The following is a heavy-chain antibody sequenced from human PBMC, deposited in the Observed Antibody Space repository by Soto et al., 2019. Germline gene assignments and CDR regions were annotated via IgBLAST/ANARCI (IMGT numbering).Heavy chain of an antibody. CDR1: GFTFSSYA. V-gene: IGHV3-23*01. Sequence: EVQLLESGGGLVQPGGSLRLSCAASGFTFSSYAMTWVRQAPGKGLECVSAISGSGGSTYYADSVKGRFTISRDNSKNTLYLQMNSLRAEDTAVYHCSKLWVYNWNDVGAWFDPWGQGTLVTVSS. J-gene: IGHJ5*02. CDR2: ISGSGGST. CDR3: SKLWVYNWNDVGAWFDP. D-gene: IGHD1-20*01.